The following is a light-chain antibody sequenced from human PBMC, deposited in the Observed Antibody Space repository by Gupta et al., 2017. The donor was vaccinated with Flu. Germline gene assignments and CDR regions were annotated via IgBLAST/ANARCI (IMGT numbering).Light chain of an antibody. CDR1: SSDVGGYNY. V-gene: IGLV2-11*01. J-gene: IGLJ1*01. CDR3: CPFGGNYYV. Sequence: QSALTQPRSVSGSPGQSVTISCTETSSDVGGYNYVSWYQQHPGKAPTVLIYDVTKRPSGVPDRFSGSKSGNTASLTISGLQAEDEADYYCCPFGGNYYVFGTVTRVTVL. CDR2: DVT.